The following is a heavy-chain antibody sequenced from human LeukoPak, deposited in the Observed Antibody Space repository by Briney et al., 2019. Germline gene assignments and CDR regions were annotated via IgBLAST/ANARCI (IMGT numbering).Heavy chain of an antibody. V-gene: IGHV1-2*02. CDR3: ARRHFVREAWFDP. D-gene: IGHD3-9*01. CDR1: GFTFTGYY. J-gene: IGHJ5*02. CDR2: INPNSGDT. Sequence: ASVKVSCKASGFTFTGYYMHWVRQAPGQGLEWMGWINPNSGDTDYAQKFQGRVTMTRDTSISTAYMELSRLTASDTAMYYCARRHFVREAWFDPWGQGTLVTVSS.